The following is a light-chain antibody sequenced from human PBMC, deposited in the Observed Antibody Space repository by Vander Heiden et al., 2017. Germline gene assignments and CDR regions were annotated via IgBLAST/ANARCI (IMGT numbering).Light chain of an antibody. CDR3: QQTYSTAPYT. CDR2: AAS. Sequence: DIQMTQSPSSLSASVGDRVTITCRASQSISRYLNWYQQKPGKVPKLLMYAASSLQSGVPSRFSGSGSGTDFTLTISSLQPEDFATYYCQQTYSTAPYTFGQGTKLEIK. V-gene: IGKV1-39*01. J-gene: IGKJ2*01. CDR1: QSISRY.